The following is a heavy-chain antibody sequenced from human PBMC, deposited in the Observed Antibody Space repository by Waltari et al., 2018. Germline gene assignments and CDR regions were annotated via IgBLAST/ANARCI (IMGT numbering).Heavy chain of an antibody. J-gene: IGHJ3*02. CDR2: TIPIFGSP. V-gene: IGHV1-69*12. D-gene: IGHD3-16*01. Sequence: QVQLVQSGAEVKKPGSSVRVSCRASGGNFGRYAITWVRKAPGQGLEWMGGTIPIFGSPMYAPKFQGRVSITAEELTYTVYMELNSLRSDDTAIYYCARRKLGEAFDIWGQGTMVIVSS. CDR1: GGNFGRYA. CDR3: ARRKLGEAFDI.